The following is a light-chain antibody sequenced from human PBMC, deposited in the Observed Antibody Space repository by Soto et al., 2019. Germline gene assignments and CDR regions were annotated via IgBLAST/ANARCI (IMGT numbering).Light chain of an antibody. Sequence: QSVLTQPPSVSGAPGQRVTISCTGSSSNIGAGYDVHWYQRLPGTAPKVLIYSSNNRPSGVPDRFSGSKSGTSASLAITGLQAEDEADYYCQSYDSSLSGSYVFGTGTKLTVL. CDR3: QSYDSSLSGSYV. J-gene: IGLJ1*01. CDR1: SSNIGAGYD. V-gene: IGLV1-40*01. CDR2: SSN.